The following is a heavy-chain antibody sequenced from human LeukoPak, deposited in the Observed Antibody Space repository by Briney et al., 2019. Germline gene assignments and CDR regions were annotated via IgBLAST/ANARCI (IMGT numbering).Heavy chain of an antibody. D-gene: IGHD3-22*01. CDR3: AKSQTPRAYDSSGYYWNSGGAFDI. CDR1: GFTFSSYA. Sequence: GGSLRLSCAASGFTFSSYAMSWVRQAPGKGLEWVSAISGSGGSTYYADSVKGRFTISRDNSENTLYLQMNSLRAEDTAVYYCAKSQTPRAYDSSGYYWNSGGAFDIWGQGTMVTVSS. V-gene: IGHV3-23*01. CDR2: ISGSGGST. J-gene: IGHJ3*02.